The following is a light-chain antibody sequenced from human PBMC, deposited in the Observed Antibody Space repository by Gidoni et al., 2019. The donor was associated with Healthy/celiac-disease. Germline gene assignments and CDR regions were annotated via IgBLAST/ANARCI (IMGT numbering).Light chain of an antibody. CDR3: QQRSNWLYS. CDR2: DAS. V-gene: IGKV3-11*01. Sequence: EIVLTQSPATLSLSPGKRATLSCRASQSVSSYLAWYQQKPGQAPRLLIYDASNRATGIPARFSGSWSGTDFTLTISILEPEDFAVYYCQQRSNWLYSFGQGTKLEIK. CDR1: QSVSSY. J-gene: IGKJ2*03.